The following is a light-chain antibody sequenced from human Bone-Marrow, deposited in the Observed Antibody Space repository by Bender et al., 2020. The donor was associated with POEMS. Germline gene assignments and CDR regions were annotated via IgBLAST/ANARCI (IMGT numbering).Light chain of an antibody. V-gene: IGLV3-25*02. CDR1: TLANQF. CDR2: KDT. Sequence: SSKLTQSPSVSVSPGQTATITCSGDTLANQFAYWYQQKPGQAPILIIYKDTKRPSGIPERFSGSSSGTTVTLTISGVQEEDEADYYCQSSDSSGTWVFGGGTKLTAL. CDR3: QSSDSSGTWV. J-gene: IGLJ3*02.